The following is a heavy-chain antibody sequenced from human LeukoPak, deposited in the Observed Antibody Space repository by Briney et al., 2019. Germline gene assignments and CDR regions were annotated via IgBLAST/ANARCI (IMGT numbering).Heavy chain of an antibody. CDR3: ARGSRFWVEPGSSSFWASSAIDWFDP. CDR2: IIPIFGTA. J-gene: IGHJ5*02. CDR1: GGTFSSYA. D-gene: IGHD6-6*01. Sequence: GASVKVTCKASGGTFSSYAISWVRQAPGQGLEWMGGIIPIFGTANYAQKFQGRVTITTDESTSTAYMELSSLRSEDTAVYYCARGSRFWVEPGSSSFWASSAIDWFDPWGQGTLVTVSS. V-gene: IGHV1-69*05.